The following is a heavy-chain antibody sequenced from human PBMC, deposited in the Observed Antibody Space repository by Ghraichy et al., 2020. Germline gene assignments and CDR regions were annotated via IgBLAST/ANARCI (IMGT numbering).Heavy chain of an antibody. CDR3: VRPLTMGLAF. V-gene: IGHV3-7*03. CDR1: GFTFKNDW. D-gene: IGHD5-24*01. Sequence: GGSLRLSCIGSGFTFKNDWMIWVRQPPGRRLEWVANIDQLGNERYYVDSVKGRFTVSRDNAKNSVYLQMNSLRAYDTAVYFCVRPLTMGLAFWGPGARVTVSS. J-gene: IGHJ4*02. CDR2: IDQLGNER.